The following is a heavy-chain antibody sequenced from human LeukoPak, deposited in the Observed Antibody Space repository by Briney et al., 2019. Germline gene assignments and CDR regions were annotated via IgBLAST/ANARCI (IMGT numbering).Heavy chain of an antibody. CDR2: IYSGGNT. J-gene: IGHJ4*02. CDR1: GFIVSSNS. V-gene: IGHV3-53*01. CDR3: ARDFPGIAVAGIRPLDY. D-gene: IGHD6-19*01. Sequence: PGGSLRLSCAASGFIVSSNSMSWVRQAPGKGLEWVSLIYSGGNTYYADSVKGRFTISRDNSKNTLYLQMNSPRAEDTAVYYCARDFPGIAVAGIRPLDYWGQGTLVTVAS.